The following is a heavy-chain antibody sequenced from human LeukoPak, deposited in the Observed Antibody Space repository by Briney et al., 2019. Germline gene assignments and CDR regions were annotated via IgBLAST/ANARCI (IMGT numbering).Heavy chain of an antibody. V-gene: IGHV4-30-2*01. D-gene: IGHD1-1*01. CDR2: IYHSGST. J-gene: IGHJ4*02. CDR1: GGSISSGGYY. Sequence: PSETLSLTCTVSGGSISSGGYYWSWIRQPPGKGLEWIGYIYHSGSTYYNPSLKSRVTISVDRSKNQFSLKLTSVTAADTAVHYCASLGRLATTGTEHWGQGTLVTVSS. CDR3: ASLGRLATTGTEH.